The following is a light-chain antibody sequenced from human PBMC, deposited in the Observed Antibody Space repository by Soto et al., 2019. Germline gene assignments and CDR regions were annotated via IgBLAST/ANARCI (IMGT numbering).Light chain of an antibody. CDR1: QSISSW. CDR3: QQYNSYPGT. J-gene: IGKJ1*01. Sequence: DLQMTQSPSTLSASVGDRVTITCRASQSISSWLAWYQQKPGKAPKLLIYDASSLESGVPSRFSGSGSATEFTLTVSSLQPDDFATYYCQQYNSYPGTFGQGTKVEIK. CDR2: DAS. V-gene: IGKV1-5*01.